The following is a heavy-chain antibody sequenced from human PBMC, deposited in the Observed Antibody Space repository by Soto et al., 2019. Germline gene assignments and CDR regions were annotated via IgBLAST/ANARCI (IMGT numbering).Heavy chain of an antibody. CDR1: GFTFSSYA. Sequence: PGGSLRLSCAAFGFTFSSYAMHCVRQAPGKGLEWVAVISYDGSNKYYADSVKGRFTISRDNSKNTLYLQMNSLRAEDTAVYYCARDSSGQLWFNTDYWGQGTLVTVSS. D-gene: IGHD5-18*01. CDR2: ISYDGSNK. V-gene: IGHV3-30-3*01. J-gene: IGHJ4*02. CDR3: ARDSSGQLWFNTDY.